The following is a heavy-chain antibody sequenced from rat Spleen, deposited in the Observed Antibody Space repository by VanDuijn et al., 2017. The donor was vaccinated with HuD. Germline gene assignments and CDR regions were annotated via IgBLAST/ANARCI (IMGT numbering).Heavy chain of an antibody. Sequence: EVQLVESGGGLVQPGRSMKLSCTASGFTFSDYCLTWVRQAPKKGLEWVAYISSGGGGTYSPDSVKGRFTISRDNAKSTLYLQMNSLRSEDTATYYCARDGGYWGQGTLVTVSS. V-gene: IGHV5-25*01. J-gene: IGHJ3*01. CDR3: ARDGGY. CDR2: ISSGGGGT. CDR1: GFTFSDYC. D-gene: IGHD1-12*02.